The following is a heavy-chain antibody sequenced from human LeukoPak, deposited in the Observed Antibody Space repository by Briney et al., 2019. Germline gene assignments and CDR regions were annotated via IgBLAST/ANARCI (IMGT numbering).Heavy chain of an antibody. D-gene: IGHD3-22*01. V-gene: IGHV3-74*01. Sequence: GGSLRLSCAASGFTFSTYWMHWVRQVPGKGLEWVSRMNNDGSGINYADSVKGRFTISRDNAKSTLYLQMDSLRVEDTAVYYCARDPYIVGDYWGQGTLVTVSS. CDR2: MNNDGSGI. CDR3: ARDPYIVGDY. J-gene: IGHJ4*02. CDR1: GFTFSTYW.